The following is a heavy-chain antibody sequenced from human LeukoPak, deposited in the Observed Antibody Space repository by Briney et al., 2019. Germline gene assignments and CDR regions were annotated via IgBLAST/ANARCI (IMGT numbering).Heavy chain of an antibody. CDR1: GFTFDDYG. V-gene: IGHV3-20*04. J-gene: IGHJ4*01. Sequence: WGPLRLSCAASGFTFDDYGMSWVRQAPGKGLEWVSGINRNGGSTGYADSVKGRFTISRDNANNSLYLQMNSLRAEDTALYYCAREEDDQNGSGSFYDYCGHGTLFSASS. D-gene: IGHD3-10*01. CDR2: INRNGGST. CDR3: AREEDDQNGSGSFYDY.